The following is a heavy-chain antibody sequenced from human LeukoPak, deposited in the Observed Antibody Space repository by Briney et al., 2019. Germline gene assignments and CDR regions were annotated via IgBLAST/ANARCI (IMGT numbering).Heavy chain of an antibody. J-gene: IGHJ4*02. CDR3: ARSGGTAIGNYERATFDY. D-gene: IGHD1-7*01. V-gene: IGHV6-1*01. Sequence: SQTLSLTCDISGDSVSSNSAAWNWIRQSPSRGLEWLGRTFYRSKWYNEYEVSLKSRLTINADTSKNDFSLQLNSVTPEDTAVYYCARSGGTAIGNYERATFDYWGQGTLVTVSS. CDR1: GDSVSSNSAA. CDR2: TFYRSKWYN.